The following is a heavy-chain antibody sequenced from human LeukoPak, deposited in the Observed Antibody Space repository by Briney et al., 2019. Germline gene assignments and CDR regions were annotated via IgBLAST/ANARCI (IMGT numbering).Heavy chain of an antibody. CDR2: MNPNSGNT. V-gene: IGHV1-8*01. J-gene: IGHJ4*02. D-gene: IGHD3-3*01. CDR3: ARGSRIHRETNFGVVTPGY. Sequence: ASVKVSCKASGYTFTSYDINWVRQATGQGLEWMGWMNPNSGNTGYAQKFQGRVTMTRNTSISTAYMELSSLRSEDTAVYYCARGSRIHRETNFGVVTPGYWGQGTLVTVSS. CDR1: GYTFTSYD.